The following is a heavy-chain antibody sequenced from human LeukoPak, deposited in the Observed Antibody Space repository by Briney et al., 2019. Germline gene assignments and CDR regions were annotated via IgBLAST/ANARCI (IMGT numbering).Heavy chain of an antibody. Sequence: SEPLSLTCTVSGGSISSSSYYWGWIRQPPGKGLEWIGSIYYSGSTYYNPSRKSRVTISEDTSKNQFSLKLRSRSAADTAVYCCARVPLPPNDFASSGLGPWGQGTLVTVSS. CDR3: ARVPLPPNDFASSGLGP. CDR1: GGSISSSSYY. V-gene: IGHV4-39*07. D-gene: IGHD3-22*01. J-gene: IGHJ5*02. CDR2: IYYSGST.